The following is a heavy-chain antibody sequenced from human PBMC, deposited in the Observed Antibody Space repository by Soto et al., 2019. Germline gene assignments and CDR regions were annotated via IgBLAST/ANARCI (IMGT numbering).Heavy chain of an antibody. CDR1: GFTLSKYT. J-gene: IGHJ4*02. V-gene: IGHV3-23*01. D-gene: IGHD3-9*01. CDR3: ARDREPDGIWTFDS. Sequence: EVLLLESGGDVVQPGGSLRLSCAASGFTLSKYTMGWVRQAPGKGLEWVAESYSTGGTEYADSVKGRFTISRDNSKNTLFLQMNSLGVEDTALYYCARDREPDGIWTFDSWGQGTLVTVSS. CDR2: SYSTGGT.